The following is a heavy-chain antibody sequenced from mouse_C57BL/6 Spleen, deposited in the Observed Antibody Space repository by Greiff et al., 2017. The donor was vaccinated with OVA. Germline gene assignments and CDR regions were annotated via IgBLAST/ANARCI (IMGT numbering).Heavy chain of an antibody. CDR1: GYTFTSYW. J-gene: IGHJ4*01. D-gene: IGHD2-4*01. V-gene: IGHV1-64*01. Sequence: VQLQQPGAELVKPGASVKLSCKASGYTFTSYWMHWVKQRPGQGLEWIGMIHPNSGSTNYNEKFKSKATLTVDKSSSTAYMQLSSLTSEDSAVYYCARSYDYDPYYAMDYWGQGTSVTVSS. CDR2: IHPNSGST. CDR3: ARSYDYDPYYAMDY.